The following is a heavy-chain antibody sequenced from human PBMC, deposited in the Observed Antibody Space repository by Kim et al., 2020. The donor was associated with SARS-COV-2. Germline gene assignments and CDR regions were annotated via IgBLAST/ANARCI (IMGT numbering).Heavy chain of an antibody. J-gene: IGHJ6*02. Sequence: GGSLRLSCAASGFTFSSYSMNWVRQAPGKGLEWVSSISSSSSYIYYADSVKGRFTISRDNAKNSLYLQMNSLRAEDTAVYYCAGTGQIYDFWSGYYDYYYYGMDVWGQGTTVTVSS. CDR3: AGTGQIYDFWSGYYDYYYYGMDV. CDR1: GFTFSSYS. V-gene: IGHV3-21*01. D-gene: IGHD3-3*01. CDR2: ISSSSSYI.